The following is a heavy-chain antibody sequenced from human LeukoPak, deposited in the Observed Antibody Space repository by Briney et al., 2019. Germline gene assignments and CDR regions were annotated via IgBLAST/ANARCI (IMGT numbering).Heavy chain of an antibody. V-gene: IGHV3-21*04. CDR3: AKDRASGWPNAFDI. Sequence: NPGGSLRLSCAASGFTFSSYTMNWVRQPPGKGLEWVSSISSNGGYIYNADSVKGRFTISRDNAKNSLYLQMNSLRAEDTAVYYCAKDRASGWPNAFDIWGQGTMVTVSS. D-gene: IGHD6-19*01. CDR1: GFTFSSYT. J-gene: IGHJ3*02. CDR2: ISSNGGYI.